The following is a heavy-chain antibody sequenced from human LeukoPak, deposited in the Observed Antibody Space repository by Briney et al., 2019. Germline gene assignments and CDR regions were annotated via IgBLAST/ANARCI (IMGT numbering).Heavy chain of an antibody. CDR1: VYSFTGYY. CDR3: ARGGEVCSSTSCYRGHEY. V-gene: IGHV1-2*02. Sequence: ASVKVSCTASVYSFTGYYMHWVRQAPGRGLEWMGWINPDTGGTSYAQRFQGRVTMTRDTSISTGYMELRRLTSDDTAVYYCARGGEVCSSTSCYRGHEYWGQGTLVTVSS. CDR2: INPDTGGT. J-gene: IGHJ4*02. D-gene: IGHD2-2*01.